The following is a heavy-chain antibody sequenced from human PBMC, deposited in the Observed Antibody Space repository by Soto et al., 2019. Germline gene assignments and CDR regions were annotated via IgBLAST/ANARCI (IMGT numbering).Heavy chain of an antibody. D-gene: IGHD6-13*01. Sequence: QVQLVESGGGVVQPGRSLRLSCAASGFTFSSYGMHWVRQAPGKGLEWVAVIWYDGSNKYYADSVKGRFTISRDNSKNTLYLQMNSLRAEDTAVYYCARDVVGFSIAAAQFDYWGQGTLVTVSS. CDR3: ARDVVGFSIAAAQFDY. V-gene: IGHV3-33*01. J-gene: IGHJ4*02. CDR2: IWYDGSNK. CDR1: GFTFSSYG.